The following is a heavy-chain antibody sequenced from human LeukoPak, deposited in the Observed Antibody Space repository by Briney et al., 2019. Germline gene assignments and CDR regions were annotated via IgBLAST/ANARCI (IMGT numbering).Heavy chain of an antibody. V-gene: IGHV3-7*01. J-gene: IGHJ6*03. CDR2: IKEDGSAK. CDR3: ATEVYYYMDV. CDR1: GFTFSSYA. Sequence: PGGSLRLSCAASGFTFSSYAMSWVRQAPGKGLEWVANIKEDGSAKYYVDSVKGRFTISRDNAKNSLYLQMNSLRAEDTAVYYCATEVYYYMDVWGKGTTVTVSS.